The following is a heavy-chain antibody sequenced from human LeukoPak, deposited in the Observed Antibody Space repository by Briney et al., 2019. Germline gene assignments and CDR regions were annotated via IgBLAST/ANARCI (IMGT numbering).Heavy chain of an antibody. D-gene: IGHD3-10*01. J-gene: IGHJ4*01. CDR3: ARDNQGGGSGMPFDY. CDR1: GYTFTSYG. V-gene: IGHV1-18*01. CDR2: ISAYNGNT. Sequence: ASVKVSCKASGYTFTSYGISWVRQAPGQGLEWMGWISAYNGNTNYAQKLQGRVTITRDMSTTTVYMELSSLRSEDTALYYCARDNQGGGSGMPFDYWGQGTLVTVSS.